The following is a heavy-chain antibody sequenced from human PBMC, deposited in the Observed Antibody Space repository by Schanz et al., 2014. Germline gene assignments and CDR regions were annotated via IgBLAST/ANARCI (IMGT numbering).Heavy chain of an antibody. D-gene: IGHD3-10*01. CDR2: INHSGGT. J-gene: IGHJ4*02. CDR3: ELITLDRGVRNDY. CDR1: GGSSSDCY. Sequence: QVQLQQWGAGLLKASETLSLTCAVYGGSSSDCYWSWIRQPPGKGLEWIGEINHSGGTNYNPSLKSRVPMSVDTSKNQFSLILPSVTAADTAVYYCELITLDRGVRNDYWGQGTLVSVSS. V-gene: IGHV4-34*01.